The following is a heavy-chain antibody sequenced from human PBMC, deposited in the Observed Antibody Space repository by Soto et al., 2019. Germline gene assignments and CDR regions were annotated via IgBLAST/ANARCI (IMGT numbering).Heavy chain of an antibody. V-gene: IGHV4-59*01. CDR1: GFTFSSYW. J-gene: IGHJ4*02. Sequence: GSLRLSCAASGFTFSSYWMHWVRQAPGKGLECVGSIYYSGSTNYNPSLKSRVTISVDTSKNQFSLKLSSVTAADTAVYYCARSDGRYWGQGTLVTVSS. CDR2: IYYSGST. CDR3: ARSDGRY.